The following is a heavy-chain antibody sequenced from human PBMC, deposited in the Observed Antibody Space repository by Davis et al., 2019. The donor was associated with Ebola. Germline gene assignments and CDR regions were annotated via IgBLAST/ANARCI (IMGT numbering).Heavy chain of an antibody. D-gene: IGHD5-12*01. Sequence: AASVKVSCKASGYTFTSYDINWVRQATGQGLEWMGWMNPNSGNTSYAQKFQGRVTMTRNTSISTAYMDLSSLRSEDTAVYYCARGIVATPYWGQGTLVTVSS. CDR3: ARGIVATPY. CDR1: GYTFTSYD. CDR2: MNPNSGNT. J-gene: IGHJ4*02. V-gene: IGHV1-8*01.